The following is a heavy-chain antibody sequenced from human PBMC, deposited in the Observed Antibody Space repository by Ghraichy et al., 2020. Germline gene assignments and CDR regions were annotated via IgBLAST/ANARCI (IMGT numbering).Heavy chain of an antibody. J-gene: IGHJ5*02. CDR1: GFTFSSYS. CDR3: ASLALHCIAVAECEFDP. D-gene: IGHD6-19*01. Sequence: LSLTCAASGFTFSSYSMNWVRQAPGKGLEWVSSISSSSSYIYYADSVKGRFTISRDNAKNSLYLQMNSLRAEDTAVYYCASLALHCIAVAECEFDPWGQGTLVTVSS. V-gene: IGHV3-21*01. CDR2: ISSSSSYI.